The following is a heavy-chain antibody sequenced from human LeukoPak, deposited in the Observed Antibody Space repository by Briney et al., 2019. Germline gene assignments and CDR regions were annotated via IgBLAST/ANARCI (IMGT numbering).Heavy chain of an antibody. CDR1: GYTFTGYY. CDR2: INPNSGGT. CDR3: ARGSYYGSGRIDY. J-gene: IGHJ4*02. D-gene: IGHD3-10*01. Sequence: GASVKVSCKASGYTFTGYYMHWVRQAPGQGLEWMGWINPNSGGTNYAQKFQGRVTMTRDTSISTAYMELSRLRSDDTAVYYCARGSYYGSGRIDYWGQGTLVTVSS. V-gene: IGHV1-2*02.